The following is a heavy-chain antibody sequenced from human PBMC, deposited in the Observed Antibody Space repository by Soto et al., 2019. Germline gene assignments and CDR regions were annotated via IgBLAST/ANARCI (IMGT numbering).Heavy chain of an antibody. CDR1: GYTFTDYH. Sequence: QVQLVQSGAEVKKPGASVKVSCKASGYTFTDYHIHWVRQAPGQGLEFMGWINANNGGAGSAQQFQGRVTVTRDTSITTGYTELSNLRSADTAVYYCAREGGSETLQPSYNWFDTWGQGTLVTVSS. D-gene: IGHD6-25*01. CDR3: AREGGSETLQPSYNWFDT. CDR2: INANNGGA. J-gene: IGHJ5*02. V-gene: IGHV1-2*02.